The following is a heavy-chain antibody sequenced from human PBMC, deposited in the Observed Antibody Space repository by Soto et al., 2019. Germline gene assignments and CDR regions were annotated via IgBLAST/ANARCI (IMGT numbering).Heavy chain of an antibody. V-gene: IGHV3-30*18. CDR3: AKGGWYTSSSRSDC. J-gene: IGHJ4*02. CDR2: MSYDGRNQ. D-gene: IGHD6-6*01. Sequence: QVQLVESGGGVVQPGTSLRLSCSASGFTLSGVDMHWVRQAPGKGLEWVAVMSYDGRNQYYADSVKGRFTVSRDSSKSTLQLQMNTLRTEDAAVYYCAKGGWYTSSSRSDCWGKGTLVTVSS. CDR1: GFTLSGVD.